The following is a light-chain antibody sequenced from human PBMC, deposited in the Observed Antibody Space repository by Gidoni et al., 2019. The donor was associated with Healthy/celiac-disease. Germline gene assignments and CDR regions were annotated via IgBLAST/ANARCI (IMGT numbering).Light chain of an antibody. V-gene: IGKV1-5*03. CDR2: KAS. CDR1: QSISSW. CDR3: QQYNSYSPWRT. Sequence: DIQMTQSPSTLSASVGDRVTITCRAIQSISSWLAWYQQKPGKAPKLLIYKASSLESGVPSRFSGSGSGTEFTLTISSLQPDDFATYYCQQYNSYSPWRTFGQGTKVEIK. J-gene: IGKJ1*01.